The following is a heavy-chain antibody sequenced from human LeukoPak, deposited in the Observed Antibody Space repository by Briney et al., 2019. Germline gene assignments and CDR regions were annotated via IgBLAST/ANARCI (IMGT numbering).Heavy chain of an antibody. CDR2: IKGDGSEK. D-gene: IGHD3-22*01. J-gene: IGHJ4*02. Sequence: GGSLRLSCAASGFTLSGYFMSWVRQAPGEGLEWVASIKGDGSEKYYVESVKGRFTISRDNAKNSLYLQMNSLRAEDTAVYYCARDRGWRSSGYYLYYFDFWGQGTLVTVSS. CDR3: ARDRGWRSSGYYLYYFDF. CDR1: GFTLSGYF. V-gene: IGHV3-7*01.